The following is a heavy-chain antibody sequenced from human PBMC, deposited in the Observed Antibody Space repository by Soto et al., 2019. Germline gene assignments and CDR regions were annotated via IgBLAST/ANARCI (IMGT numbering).Heavy chain of an antibody. J-gene: IGHJ5*02. V-gene: IGHV4-59*01. CDR3: ARRRTERHNWFDP. CDR1: GASFTSYY. Sequence: QVQLQESGPGLVRPSKTLSLTCTVSGASFTSYYWSWIRQPPGKGLEWIGYIYYGETTNYNPSLTSRVTISRDTSKNQVFLKLTSVTAADTAVYYCARRRTERHNWFDPWGQGTLVTVSS. D-gene: IGHD1-1*01. CDR2: IYYGETT.